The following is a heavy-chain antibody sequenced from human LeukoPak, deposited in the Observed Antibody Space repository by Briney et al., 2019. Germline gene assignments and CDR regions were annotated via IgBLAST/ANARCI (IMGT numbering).Heavy chain of an antibody. Sequence: GGSLRLSCAASGFSFSSYWMTWVRQAPGKGLEWVANIKEDGSEQKYVDSVKGRFTIPRDNAKNLLYLQMNSLRAEDTAVYYCARPLKYSSGCLGHWGQGALVTVSS. CDR3: ARPLKYSSGCLGH. D-gene: IGHD6-19*01. CDR1: GFSFSSYW. CDR2: IKEDGSEQ. V-gene: IGHV3-7*01. J-gene: IGHJ4*02.